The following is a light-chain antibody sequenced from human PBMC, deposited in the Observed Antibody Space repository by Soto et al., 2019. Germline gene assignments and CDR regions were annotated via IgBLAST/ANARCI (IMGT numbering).Light chain of an antibody. J-gene: IGKJ5*01. CDR2: DAS. V-gene: IGKV3-11*01. CDR1: QSLRNY. CDR3: QQRSDWPPT. Sequence: ENVLTQSPATLSLSPGYTSTLSCRATQSLRNYLAWYQQKLGQAPRLLIYDASKRATGIPARFSGSGSGTDFTLTISSLEPEDFAVYFCQQRSDWPPTFGQGTRLEIK.